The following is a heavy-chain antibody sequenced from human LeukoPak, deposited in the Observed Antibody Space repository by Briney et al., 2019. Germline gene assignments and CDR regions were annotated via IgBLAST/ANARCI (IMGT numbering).Heavy chain of an antibody. CDR1: GFTFSSYW. V-gene: IGHV3-7*01. CDR2: IKQDGSEK. J-gene: IGHJ4*02. Sequence: GGSLRLSCAASGFTFSSYWMSWVRQAPGKGLEWVANIKQDGSEKYYVDSVKGRFTISRDNAKNSLYLQMNSLRVEDTAVYYCVRERFHGSGAPKFDHWGQGILVTVSS. D-gene: IGHD3-10*01. CDR3: VRERFHGSGAPKFDH.